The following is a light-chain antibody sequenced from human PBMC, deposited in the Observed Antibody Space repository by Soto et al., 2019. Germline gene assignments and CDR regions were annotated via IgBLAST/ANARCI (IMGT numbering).Light chain of an antibody. V-gene: IGKV1-5*01. CDR3: QQHYTYTWT. CDR2: DAS. Sequence: MTESGSSVYAAGRRIITITCRASQSISSWLAWYQQKPGKAPKLLIYDASTLESGVPSRFSGSGSGTEFTLTLSSLQPDYFATYYCQQHYTYTWTFGQGTKVDI. J-gene: IGKJ1*01. CDR1: QSISSW.